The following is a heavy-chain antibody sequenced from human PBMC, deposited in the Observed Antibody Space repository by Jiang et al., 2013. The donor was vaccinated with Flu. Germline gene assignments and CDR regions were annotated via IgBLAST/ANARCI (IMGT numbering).Heavy chain of an antibody. V-gene: IGHV1-3*01. CDR3: ARDYGGYYYYYGMDV. D-gene: IGHD4-17*01. Sequence: CKASGYTFTSYAMHWVRQAPGQRLEWMGWINAGNGNTKYSQKFQGRVTITRDTSASTAYMELSSLRSEDTAVYYCARDYGGYYYYYGMDVWGQGTTVTVSS. J-gene: IGHJ6*02. CDR1: GYTFTSYA. CDR2: INAGNGNT.